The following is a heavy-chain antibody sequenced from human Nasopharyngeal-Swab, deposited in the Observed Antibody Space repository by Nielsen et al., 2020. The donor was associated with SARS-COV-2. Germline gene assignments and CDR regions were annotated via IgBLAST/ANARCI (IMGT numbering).Heavy chain of an antibody. J-gene: IGHJ6*03. V-gene: IGHV4-39*01. Sequence: WILQPPGKGLEWIGSIYYSGATYYSPSLKRRLTISVDTSQNQFSLTVSSVTASDTAVYYCVRDNYYHYYMDVWGQGTTVTVSS. CDR3: VRDNYYHYYMDV. CDR2: IYYSGAT. D-gene: IGHD2-15*01.